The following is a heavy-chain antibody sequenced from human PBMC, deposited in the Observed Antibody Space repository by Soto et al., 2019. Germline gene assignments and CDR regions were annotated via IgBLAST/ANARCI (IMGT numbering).Heavy chain of an antibody. Sequence: QVQLVEFGGGLVKPGGSLRLSCAASGFTFSDYYMSWIRQAPGKGLEWLSYISGSSDNTNYADSVKGRFTISRDNAKKSLYLEMNSLRAEDTAVYYCATITMMTWGQGTLVTVSS. V-gene: IGHV3-11*06. CDR2: ISGSSDNT. CDR3: ATITMMT. J-gene: IGHJ5*02. CDR1: GFTFSDYY. D-gene: IGHD3-22*01.